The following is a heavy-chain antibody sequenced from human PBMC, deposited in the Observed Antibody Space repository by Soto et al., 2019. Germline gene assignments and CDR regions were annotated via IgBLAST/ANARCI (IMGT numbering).Heavy chain of an antibody. J-gene: IGHJ5*02. D-gene: IGHD2-21*01. CDR3: ARDVVVVRSYWFDP. CDR2: IYYSGST. CDR1: GGSISSSSYY. Sequence: PSETLSLTCTVSGGSISSSSYYWGWIRQPPGKGLEWIGSIYYSGSTYYNPSLKSRVTISVDTSKNQFSLKLSSVTAADTAVYYCARDVVVVRSYWFDPWGQGTLVTVSS. V-gene: IGHV4-39*01.